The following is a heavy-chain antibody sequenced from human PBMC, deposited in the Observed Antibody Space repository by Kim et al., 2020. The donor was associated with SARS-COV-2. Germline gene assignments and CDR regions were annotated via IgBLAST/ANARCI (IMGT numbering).Heavy chain of an antibody. D-gene: IGHD3-9*01. Sequence: GGSLRLSCAASGFTFSSYAMHWVRQAPGKGLEWVAVISYDGSNKYYADSVKGRFTISRDNSKNTLYLQMNSLRAEDTAVYYCARVKEYFDWLSDYWGQGTLVTVSS. CDR2: ISYDGSNK. V-gene: IGHV3-30*04. CDR1: GFTFSSYA. CDR3: ARVKEYFDWLSDY. J-gene: IGHJ4*02.